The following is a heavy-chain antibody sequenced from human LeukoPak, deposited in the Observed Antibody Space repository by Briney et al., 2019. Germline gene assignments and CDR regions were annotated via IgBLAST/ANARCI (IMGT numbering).Heavy chain of an antibody. CDR3: ARAQGYCSGGSCPCFDY. CDR1: GYTFTGYY. V-gene: IGHV1-2*06. J-gene: IGHJ4*02. CDR2: INPNSGGT. D-gene: IGHD2-15*01. Sequence: ASVKVSCKASGYTFTGYYMHWVRQAPGQGLEWMGRINPNSGGTNYAQKFQGRVTMTRDTSISTAYMELSSLRSEDTAVYYCARAQGYCSGGSCPCFDYWGQGTLVTVSS.